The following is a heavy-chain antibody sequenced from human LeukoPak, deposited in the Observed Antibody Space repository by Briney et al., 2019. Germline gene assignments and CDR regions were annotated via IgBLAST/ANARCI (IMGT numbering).Heavy chain of an antibody. CDR1: GFTFSSYW. Sequence: PGRSLRLSCAASGFTFSSYWMHWVRQAPGKGLVWVSRLNSDGSNTSYADSVKGRFTISRDNAKNTLYLQMNSLRAEDTAVYYCARDTAMAPFDYWGQGTLVTVSS. CDR3: ARDTAMAPFDY. J-gene: IGHJ4*02. CDR2: LNSDGSNT. V-gene: IGHV3-74*01. D-gene: IGHD5-18*01.